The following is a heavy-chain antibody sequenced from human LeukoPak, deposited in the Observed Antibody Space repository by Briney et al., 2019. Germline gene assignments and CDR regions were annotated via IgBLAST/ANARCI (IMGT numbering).Heavy chain of an antibody. CDR1: GFTFSSYW. V-gene: IGHV3-74*01. CDR3: ARVGDSSGYYGYYYYYYGMDV. J-gene: IGHJ6*02. D-gene: IGHD3-22*01. CDR2: INSDGSNT. Sequence: PGGSLRLSCAASGFTFSSYWMHWVRQAPGKGLVRVSRINSDGSNTNYADSVKGRFTISRDNAKNTLYLQMNSLRAEDTAVYYCARVGDSSGYYGYYYYYYGMDVWGQGTTVTVSS.